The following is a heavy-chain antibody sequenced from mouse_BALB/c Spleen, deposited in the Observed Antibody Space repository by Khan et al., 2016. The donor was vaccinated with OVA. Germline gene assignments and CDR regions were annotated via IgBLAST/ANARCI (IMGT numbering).Heavy chain of an antibody. D-gene: IGHD1-1*01. CDR1: GYSFTDYN. Sequence: VQLQQSGPELVKPGASVKVSCKASGYSFTDYNMFWVKQSHGKSLEWIGYIDPYNGGTSYNQKFKGKATLTVDKSSSTAFMHLSSLTSEDSAVFYCAGRDYYGSSYYFDYWGQGTTLTVSS. CDR2: IDPYNGGT. CDR3: AGRDYYGSSYYFDY. J-gene: IGHJ2*01. V-gene: IGHV1S135*01.